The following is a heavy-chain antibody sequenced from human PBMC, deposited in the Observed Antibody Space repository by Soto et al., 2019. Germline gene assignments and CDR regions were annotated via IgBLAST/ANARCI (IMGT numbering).Heavy chain of an antibody. CDR3: AKQAGYSSDPFDY. V-gene: IGHV3-23*01. CDR2: ISGGGGTT. CDR1: GFTFSYYA. Sequence: LRLSCAASGFTFSYYAMSWVRQTPGTGLEWVSGISGGGGTTYYAASVKGRFTISRDNSKNRLYLQINSLRAEDTAVYYCAKQAGYSSDPFDYWGQGTLVTVSS. J-gene: IGHJ4*02. D-gene: IGHD6-19*01.